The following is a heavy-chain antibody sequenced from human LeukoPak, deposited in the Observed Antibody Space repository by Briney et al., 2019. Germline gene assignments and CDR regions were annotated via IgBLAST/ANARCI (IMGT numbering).Heavy chain of an antibody. J-gene: IGHJ4*02. V-gene: IGHV1-3*01. CDR3: ARGGSGMVDY. Sequence: GASVKVPCKASGYTFSSYAMHWVRQAPGQRLEWMGWINAGNGNTKYSQKFQGRVTITRDTSASTAYMELSSLTSEDTAVYYCARGGSGMVDYWGQGSLVTVSS. CDR1: GYTFSSYA. CDR2: INAGNGNT. D-gene: IGHD5-18*01.